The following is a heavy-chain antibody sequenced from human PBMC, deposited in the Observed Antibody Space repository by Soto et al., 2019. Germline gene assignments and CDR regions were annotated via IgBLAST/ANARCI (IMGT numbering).Heavy chain of an antibody. Sequence: QLQLQESGPGLVKPSETLSLTCTVSGGSINNSSFYWGWVRQPPGKRLEWIGSIYYSGSAYYNPSLKIRLTIYVYTSKNQFSLNLSSVTAADTAVYFCARRPLVRGIIPYYFDSWGQGTLVTVSS. J-gene: IGHJ4*02. D-gene: IGHD3-10*01. V-gene: IGHV4-39*01. CDR2: IYYSGSA. CDR1: GGSINNSSFY. CDR3: ARRPLVRGIIPYYFDS.